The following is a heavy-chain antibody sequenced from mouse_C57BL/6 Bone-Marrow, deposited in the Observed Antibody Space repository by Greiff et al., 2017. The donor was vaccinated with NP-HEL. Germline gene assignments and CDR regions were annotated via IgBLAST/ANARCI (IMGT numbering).Heavy chain of an antibody. CDR1: GFSLSTSGMG. CDR2: IYWDDDK. V-gene: IGHV8-12*01. Sequence: QVTLKESGPGILQSSQTLSLTCSFSGFSLSTSGMGVSWIRQPSGKGLEWLAHIYWDDDKRYNPSLKSRLTISKDTSRNQVFLKITSVDTADTATYYCARREEYAMDYWGQGTSVTVSS. CDR3: ARREEYAMDY. J-gene: IGHJ4*01.